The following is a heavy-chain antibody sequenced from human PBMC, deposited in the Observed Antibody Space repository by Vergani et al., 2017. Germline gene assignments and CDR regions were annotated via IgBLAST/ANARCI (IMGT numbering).Heavy chain of an antibody. V-gene: IGHV4-38-2*02. Sequence: QVQLQQSGPGLVKPSETLSLTCSVSGYSISSGYYWGWVRQSPGKGLEWIASIYHTGSTYYNPSLKSRVTISVDTSNNQFSLRMTSLTAADTAIYYCARDRDLYCRSSTSCHNWFDPWGQGSLVTVSS. CDR3: ARDRDLYCRSSTSCHNWFDP. D-gene: IGHD2-2*01. CDR1: GYSISSGYY. CDR2: IYHTGST. J-gene: IGHJ5*02.